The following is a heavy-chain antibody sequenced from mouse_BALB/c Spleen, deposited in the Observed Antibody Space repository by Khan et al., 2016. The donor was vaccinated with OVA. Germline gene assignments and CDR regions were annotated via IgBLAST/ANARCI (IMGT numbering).Heavy chain of an antibody. J-gene: IGHJ4*01. V-gene: IGHV5-9-3*01. CDR1: GFTFSSYA. Sequence: EVELVESGGGLVKPGGSLKLSCAASGFTFSSYAMSWVRQTPEKRLEWVATISSGGSDTYYPDSVKGRFPISRDNANNTLYLQMSSLRSEDTAMYYCARLYAMDYWGQGTSVTVSS. CDR2: ISSGGSDT. CDR3: ARLYAMDY.